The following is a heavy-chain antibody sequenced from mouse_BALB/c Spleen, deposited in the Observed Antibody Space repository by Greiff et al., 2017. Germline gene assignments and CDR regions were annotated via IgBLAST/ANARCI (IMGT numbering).Heavy chain of an antibody. CDR2: ISSGGSYT. D-gene: IGHD2-12*01. J-gene: IGHJ2*01. CDR3: ARLNYYNTTFDY. CDR1: GFTFSSYG. Sequence: DVQLVESGGDLVKPGGSLKLSCAASGFTFSSYGMSWVRQTPDKRLEWVATISSGGSYTYYPDSVKGRFTISGDNAKNTLYLQMSSLKSEDTAMYYCARLNYYNTTFDYWGQGTTLTVSS. V-gene: IGHV5-6*01.